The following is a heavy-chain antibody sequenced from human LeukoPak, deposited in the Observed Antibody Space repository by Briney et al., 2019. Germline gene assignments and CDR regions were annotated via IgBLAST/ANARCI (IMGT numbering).Heavy chain of an antibody. CDR2: IYPGDSDT. CDR3: ARLPPARGRYYYYYYMDV. CDR1: GYSFTSYW. Sequence: GESLKISCKGSGYSFTSYWIGWVRQMPGKGLEWMGIIYPGDSDTRYSPSFQGQVTISADKSISTAYLQWSSLKASDTAMYYCARLPPARGRYYYYYYMDVWGKGTTVTVSS. V-gene: IGHV5-51*01. J-gene: IGHJ6*03. D-gene: IGHD6-6*01.